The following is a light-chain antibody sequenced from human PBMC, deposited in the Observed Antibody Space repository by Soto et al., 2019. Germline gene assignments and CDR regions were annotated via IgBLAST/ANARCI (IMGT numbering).Light chain of an antibody. CDR3: QQYNNWPLT. CDR1: ESIGSK. V-gene: IGKV3-15*01. CDR2: GAS. J-gene: IGKJ4*01. Sequence: EIVLTQSPGTLALSPGDRATVSCRTSESIGSKYLAWYQQKPGQAPRLLIYGASTRATGIPARFSGSGSGTEFTLTISSLQSEDFAVYYCQQYNNWPLTFGGGTKVDIK.